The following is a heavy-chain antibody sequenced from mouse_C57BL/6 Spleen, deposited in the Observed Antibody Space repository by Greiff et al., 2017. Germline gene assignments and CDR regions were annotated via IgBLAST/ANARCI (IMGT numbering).Heavy chain of an antibody. CDR3: ARGDDEYYVDY. V-gene: IGHV5-9*04. D-gene: IGHD2-12*01. J-gene: IGHJ2*01. CDR2: ISGGGGNT. CDR1: GFTFSSYT. Sequence: EVQLVESGGGLVKPGGSLKLSCAASGFTFSSYTMPWVRPTPEKRLEWVAIISGGGGNTYYPERVKGRFTTSRDNAKISLYLQMISLRSEDTALYYCARGDDEYYVDYWGKGTTLTSSS.